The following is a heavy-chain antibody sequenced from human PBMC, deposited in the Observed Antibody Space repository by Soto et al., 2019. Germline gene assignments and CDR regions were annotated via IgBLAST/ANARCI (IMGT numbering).Heavy chain of an antibody. CDR2: IDWDDDK. D-gene: IGHD1-1*01. J-gene: IGHJ6*02. CDR3: ARMGTSYYYYALDV. V-gene: IGHV2-70*04. CDR1: GFSLTTSGMR. Sequence: GPTLVNPTQTLTLTCTFSGFSLTTSGMRVSWIRQSPGKALEWLARIDWDDDKFYSRSLRTRLTVSRDTSKNQVVLTMTNMDPVDTGTYYCARMGTSYYYYALDVWGQGTTVTVSS.